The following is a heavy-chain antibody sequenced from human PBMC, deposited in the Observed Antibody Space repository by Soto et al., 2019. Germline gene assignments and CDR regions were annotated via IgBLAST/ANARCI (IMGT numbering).Heavy chain of an antibody. V-gene: IGHV3-48*04. CDR2: ISSSSSVI. J-gene: IGHJ4*02. CDR3: ARDLGYSNGHPFDY. D-gene: IGHD4-4*01. Sequence: GGSLRLSCSVSGFTFSTYSMAWIRQAPGKGLEWLSYISSSSSVIYYADSVKGRITVSRDNGKNALILQMHSLRADDTAVYYCARDLGYSNGHPFDYWGQGTLVTVSS. CDR1: GFTFSTYS.